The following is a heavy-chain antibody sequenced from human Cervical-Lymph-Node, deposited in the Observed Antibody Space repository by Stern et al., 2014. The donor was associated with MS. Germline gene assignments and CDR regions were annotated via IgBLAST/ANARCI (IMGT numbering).Heavy chain of an antibody. CDR1: GFTFSNYA. V-gene: IGHV3-23*04. CDR2: ISGGGDDT. J-gene: IGHJ4*02. CDR3: AKDPNYLYGSGSYLDY. Sequence: EVQLVESGGGLVQPGGSLRLSCAASGFTFSNYAMSWVRQAPGKGLEWVSGISGGGDDTHYAGSVRGRFTISRDNSKNTLYLEMISLSAEDTAVYYCAKDPNYLYGSGSYLDYWGQGALVTVSS. D-gene: IGHD3-10*01.